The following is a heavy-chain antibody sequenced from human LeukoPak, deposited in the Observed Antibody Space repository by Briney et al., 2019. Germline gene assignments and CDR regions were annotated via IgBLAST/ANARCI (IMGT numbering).Heavy chain of an antibody. CDR1: GGSISTYY. Sequence: PSETLSLTCSVSGGSISTYYWSWIRQPPGKGLEWIAYISDSGSTRYRPSLRGRLSISMDKSKNMFSLKLNSVTAADTAVYYCARPDSHLSVYDIWGEGTKVTVS. CDR2: ISDSGST. D-gene: IGHD5/OR15-5a*01. CDR3: ARPDSHLSVYDI. J-gene: IGHJ3*02. V-gene: IGHV4-59*08.